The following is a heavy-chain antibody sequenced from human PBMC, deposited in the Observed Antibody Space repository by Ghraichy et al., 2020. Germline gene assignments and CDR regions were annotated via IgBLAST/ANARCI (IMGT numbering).Heavy chain of an antibody. V-gene: IGHV3-30*18. CDR3: VKRMGYDVDSPDYGDL. D-gene: IGHD4-17*01. Sequence: GESLNISCAVSGFTFSSFGMHWVRQAPGKGLEWVALISYDGKKKYYGESVKGRFTISRDDSKNTLFLEMSSRRPEDTARYYCVKRMGYDVDSPDYGDLWGQGTLVSVSS. CDR2: ISYDGKKK. CDR1: GFTFSSFG. J-gene: IGHJ4*02.